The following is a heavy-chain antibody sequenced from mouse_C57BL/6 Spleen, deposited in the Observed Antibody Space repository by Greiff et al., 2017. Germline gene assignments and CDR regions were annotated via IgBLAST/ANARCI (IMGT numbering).Heavy chain of an antibody. V-gene: IGHV1-4*01. CDR3: ARSYGYDVGYFDG. CDR2: INPSSGYT. J-gene: IGHJ1*03. CDR1: GYTFTSYT. D-gene: IGHD2-14*01. Sequence: VKLMESGAELARPGASVKMSCKASGYTFTSYTMHWVKPRPGQGLEWIGYINPSSGYTKYNQKFKDKATLTADKSSSTAYMQLSSLTSEDSAVYYCARSYGYDVGYFDGWGTGTTVTVSS.